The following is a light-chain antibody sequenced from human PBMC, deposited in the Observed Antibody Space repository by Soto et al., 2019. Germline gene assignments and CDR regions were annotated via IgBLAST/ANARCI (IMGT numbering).Light chain of an antibody. CDR3: QHYDGAS. V-gene: IGKV3-20*01. CDR2: CAS. CDR1: QSGNSSY. J-gene: IGKJ2*01. Sequence: EIVLTQSPCTLSLSPGARVFVSFRASQSGNSSYVAWYHQKPVEVPRLLHYCASSRATCIPDRFRGSGSVTDFTNTISRLDPADIAVYYSQHYDGASFGQGTKLEIK.